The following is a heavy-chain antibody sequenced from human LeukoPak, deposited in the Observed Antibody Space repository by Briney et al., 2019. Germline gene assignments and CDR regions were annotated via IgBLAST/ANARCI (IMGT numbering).Heavy chain of an antibody. Sequence: GASVKVSCKASGYTFTSYYMHWVRQAPGQGPEWMGIINPSGGSTSYAQKFQGRVTMTRDTSTSTVHMELSSLRSEDTAVYYCARDSRQAMYYDILTGYYPYWGQGTLVTVSS. CDR2: INPSGGST. J-gene: IGHJ4*02. CDR3: ARDSRQAMYYDILTGYYPY. CDR1: GYTFTSYY. V-gene: IGHV1-46*03. D-gene: IGHD3-9*01.